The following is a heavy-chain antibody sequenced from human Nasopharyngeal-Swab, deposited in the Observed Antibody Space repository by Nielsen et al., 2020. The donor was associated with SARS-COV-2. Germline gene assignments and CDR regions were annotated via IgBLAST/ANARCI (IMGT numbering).Heavy chain of an antibody. V-gene: IGHV3-33*01. Sequence: WIRQPPGKGLEWVAVIWYDGSNKYYADSVEGRFTISRDNSKNTLYLQMNSLRAEDTAVYYCARDQGFGSGRDYWGQGTLVTVSS. CDR2: IWYDGSNK. CDR3: ARDQGFGSGRDY. D-gene: IGHD6-19*01. J-gene: IGHJ4*02.